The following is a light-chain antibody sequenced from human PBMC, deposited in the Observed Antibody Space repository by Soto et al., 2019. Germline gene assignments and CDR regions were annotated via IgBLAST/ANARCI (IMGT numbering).Light chain of an antibody. CDR1: QTVSSSF. CDR3: QQYGSTPWT. CDR2: GAS. J-gene: IGKJ1*01. V-gene: IGKV3-20*01. Sequence: EIVLTQSPGTLSLSPGERATLSCRASQTVSSSFLAWYQQKPGQAPRLLIYGASCSATGIQERFSGSESGTDCTLTISRLEPEDFAVYCCQQYGSTPWTFGQGTKVEIK.